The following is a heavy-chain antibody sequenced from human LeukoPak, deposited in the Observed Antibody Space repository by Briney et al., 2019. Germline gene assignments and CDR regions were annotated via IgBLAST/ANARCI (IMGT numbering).Heavy chain of an antibody. D-gene: IGHD6-6*01. CDR1: GYSFNNYW. V-gene: IGHV5-51*01. J-gene: IGHJ4*02. Sequence: GESLKISCKGSGYSFNNYWINWVRQVPGKGLEWMGIIYPRDSDTRYSPSFQGQVTISADKSVSTAYLQCSSLKASDTAMYYCARGYQLFDYWGQGTLVTVSS. CDR2: IYPRDSDT. CDR3: ARGYQLFDY.